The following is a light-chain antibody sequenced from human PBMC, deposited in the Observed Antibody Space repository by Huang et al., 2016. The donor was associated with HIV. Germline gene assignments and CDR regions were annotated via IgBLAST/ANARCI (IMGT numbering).Light chain of an antibody. CDR2: AAS. Sequence: DIQMTQSPSSQSASIGDRVTITCRASQGIANSVAWYQQRPGKAPKLLLYAASRLLSGVPSRFSGSGSGTDYTLTISSLQPEDFATYDCQHYYSTPPAFGQGTKLEIK. CDR1: QGIANS. CDR3: QHYYSTPPA. V-gene: IGKV1-NL1*01. J-gene: IGKJ2*01.